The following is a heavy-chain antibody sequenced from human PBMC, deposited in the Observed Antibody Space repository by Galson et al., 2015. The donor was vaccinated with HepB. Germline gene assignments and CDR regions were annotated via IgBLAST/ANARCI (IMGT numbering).Heavy chain of an antibody. D-gene: IGHD1-20*01. V-gene: IGHV7-4-1*02. J-gene: IGHJ6*02. CDR1: GYTFTNYA. Sequence: SCKASGYTFTNYAINWVRQAPGQGLEWMGWINTNTGEPTYAQAFTGRFVFSLDTPVTTAHLQISSLKPEDTAVYYCARVTSTHNFGRSRYSFYYYGMDVWGQGTTVTVPS. CDR3: ARVTSTHNFGRSRYSFYYYGMDV. CDR2: INTNTGEP.